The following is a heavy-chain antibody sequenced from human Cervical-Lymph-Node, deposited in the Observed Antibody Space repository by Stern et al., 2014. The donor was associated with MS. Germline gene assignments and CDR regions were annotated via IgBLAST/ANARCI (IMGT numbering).Heavy chain of an antibody. CDR1: GGTFSSYA. J-gene: IGHJ4*02. V-gene: IGHV1-69*01. CDR3: ARDSRHYDASYYFDS. CDR2: VIPIFGTA. Sequence: QVQLVQSGAEVKTPGSSVKVSCKASGGTFSSYAINWVRQAPGQGPEWMGGVIPIFGTANYAQKFQGRVTITADESTSTAYMKLSSLRSEDTAVYYCARDSRHYDASYYFDSWGQGTLVTVSS. D-gene: IGHD3-16*01.